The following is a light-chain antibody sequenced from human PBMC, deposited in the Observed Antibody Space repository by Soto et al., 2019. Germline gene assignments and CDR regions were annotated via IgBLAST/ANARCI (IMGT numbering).Light chain of an antibody. CDR3: QQSYNTTWT. J-gene: IGKJ1*01. Sequence: DIQMTQSPFSLSASVGDRVTITCRASQGISTDLNWYQQKPGKAPKLLIYTTSSLQSGVPSRFSGSGSETDFTLTISSLQPEDFATYSCQQSYNTTWTFGQGTKVDIK. CDR2: TTS. V-gene: IGKV1-39*01. CDR1: QGISTD.